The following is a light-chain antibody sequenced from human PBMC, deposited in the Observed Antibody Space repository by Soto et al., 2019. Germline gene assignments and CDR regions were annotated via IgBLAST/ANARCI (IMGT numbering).Light chain of an antibody. J-gene: IGKJ1*01. CDR2: GAS. V-gene: IGKV3-20*01. CDR3: QQYGDSPRT. CDR1: QSISTN. Sequence: EIVMTQSPATLSVSPGEGATLSCRASQSISTNLAWYQQKPGQSPRLLIYGASTRATGVPVRFSGSGSGTDFTLTINRLEPEDFAVYYCQQYGDSPRTFGQGTKVEIK.